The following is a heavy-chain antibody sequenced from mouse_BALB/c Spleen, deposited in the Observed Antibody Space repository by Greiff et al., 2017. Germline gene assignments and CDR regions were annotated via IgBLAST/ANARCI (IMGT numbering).Heavy chain of an antibody. CDR3: ARGYYGSSLMDY. CDR1: GFTFSSFG. D-gene: IGHD1-1*01. J-gene: IGHJ3*01. Sequence: EVKLMESGGGLVQPGGSRKLSCAASGFTFSSFGMHWVRQAPEKGLEWVAYISSGSSTIYYADTVKGRFTISRDNPKNTLFLQMTSLRSEDTAMYYCARGYYGSSLMDYWGQGTLVTVSA. CDR2: ISSGSSTI. V-gene: IGHV5-17*02.